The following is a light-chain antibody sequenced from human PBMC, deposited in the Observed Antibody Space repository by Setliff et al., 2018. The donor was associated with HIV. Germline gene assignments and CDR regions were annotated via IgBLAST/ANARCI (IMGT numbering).Light chain of an antibody. J-gene: IGLJ1*01. V-gene: IGLV1-44*01. CDR2: SNN. CDR3: AAWDDSLNGYV. CDR1: GSNIGTNT. Sequence: QGPSASGTPGQRVTISCSGSGSNIGTNTVTWYHQLPGTAPKVLIHSNNQRPSGVPDRFPGSKSGTSASLAISGLQSEDEADYYCAAWDDSLNGYVFATGTKVTVL.